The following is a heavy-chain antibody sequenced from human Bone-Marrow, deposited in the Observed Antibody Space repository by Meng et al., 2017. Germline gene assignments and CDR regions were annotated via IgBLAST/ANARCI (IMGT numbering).Heavy chain of an antibody. J-gene: IGHJ5*02. CDR2: IGHSGFT. V-gene: IGHV4-39*01. D-gene: IGHD6-19*01. CDR3: VRSSAWVRTGFDP. CDR1: GVSISTSGYY. Sequence: QPQLQESGPGLVRPSEALSLTRSVSGVSISTSGYYWGWIRQPPGKGLEWIGGIGHSGFTYYTPSLKSRVTVSIDTSRNQFSLWLTSVTAADTAVYYCVRSSAWVRTGFDPWGQGTLVTVSS.